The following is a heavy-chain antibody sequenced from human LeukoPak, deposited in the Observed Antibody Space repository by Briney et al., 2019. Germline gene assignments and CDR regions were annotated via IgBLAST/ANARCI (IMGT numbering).Heavy chain of an antibody. Sequence: GGSLRLSCSASGLTFSSYAMHWVRQAPGKGLEYVSVISSNGGSIYYADSVKGRFTISRDNSKNTLYLQMSSLRAEDTAVYFCVKPYSSSWLDAFDIWGQGTTVTVSS. CDR3: VKPYSSSWLDAFDI. V-gene: IGHV3-64D*06. J-gene: IGHJ3*02. CDR2: ISSNGGSI. CDR1: GLTFSSYA. D-gene: IGHD6-13*01.